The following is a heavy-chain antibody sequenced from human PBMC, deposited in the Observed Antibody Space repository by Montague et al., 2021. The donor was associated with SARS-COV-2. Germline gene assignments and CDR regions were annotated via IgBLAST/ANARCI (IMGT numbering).Heavy chain of an antibody. CDR2: IYYSGST. CDR1: GGSVSNYY. CDR3: ARAGGFYDYWSGYSSSAGFFDP. D-gene: IGHD3-3*01. V-gene: IGHV4-59*02. Sequence: SETLSLTCTVSGGSVSNYYWSWIRQSTGKGLQWLGYIYYSGSTDYNPSLKSRVTMSVDTSKNQLSLRLNSVTTADTAVYFCARAGGFYDYWSGYSSSAGFFDPWGQGILVTVSS. J-gene: IGHJ5*02.